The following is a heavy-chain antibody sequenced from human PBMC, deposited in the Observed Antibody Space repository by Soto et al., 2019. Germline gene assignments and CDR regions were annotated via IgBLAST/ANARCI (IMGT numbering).Heavy chain of an antibody. CDR3: ARGDTHQLLRGWFDP. Sequence: QVQLVQSGAEVKKPGSSVNVSCKASGGTFSSFAFSWVRQAPGQGLEWMGDIIPIFGRTHYAQKFQGRVTITADKSTFTAYMELSSLTSDDTAVYYCARGDTHQLLRGWFDPWGQGTLVIVSS. CDR2: IIPIFGRT. J-gene: IGHJ5*02. D-gene: IGHD2-2*01. CDR1: GGTFSSFA. V-gene: IGHV1-69*06.